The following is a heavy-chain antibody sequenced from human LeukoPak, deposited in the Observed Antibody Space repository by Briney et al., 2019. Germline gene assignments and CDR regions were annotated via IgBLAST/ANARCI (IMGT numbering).Heavy chain of an antibody. CDR2: ISAYNGNT. Sequence: ASVKVSCKASGYTFTSYGISWVRQAPGQGLEWMGWISAYNGNTNYAQKLQGRVTMTEDTSTDTAYMELSSLRSEDTAVYYCAKGFYYFDYWGQGTLVTVSS. CDR1: GYTFTSYG. J-gene: IGHJ4*02. D-gene: IGHD3-10*01. V-gene: IGHV1-18*01. CDR3: AKGFYYFDY.